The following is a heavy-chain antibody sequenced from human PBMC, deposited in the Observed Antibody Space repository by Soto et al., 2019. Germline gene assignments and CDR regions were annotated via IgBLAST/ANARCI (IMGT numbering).Heavy chain of an antibody. D-gene: IGHD6-19*01. J-gene: IGHJ4*02. CDR2: ISGSGGST. V-gene: IGHV3-23*01. Sequence: EVQLLESGGGLVQPGGSLRLPCAASGFTFSSYAMSWVRQAPGKGLEWVSAISGSGGSTYYADSVKGRFTISRDNSKNTLYLQMNSLRAEDTAVYYCAKDRSADSSGWYIPDYWGQGTLVTVSS. CDR1: GFTFSSYA. CDR3: AKDRSADSSGWYIPDY.